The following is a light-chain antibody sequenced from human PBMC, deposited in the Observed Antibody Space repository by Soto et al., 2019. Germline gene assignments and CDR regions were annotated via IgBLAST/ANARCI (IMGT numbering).Light chain of an antibody. V-gene: IGKV1-12*01. CDR2: TAS. J-gene: IGKJ4*01. Sequence: DIPMTQSPSSVSASVGDRVTITCRASQGISSLLAWYQQKPGKAPHLLIHTASSLQSGAPSRFSGSGSGTDFTLTISSLPPEDFATYYCQQANSFPLTFGGGTKVEIK. CDR3: QQANSFPLT. CDR1: QGISSL.